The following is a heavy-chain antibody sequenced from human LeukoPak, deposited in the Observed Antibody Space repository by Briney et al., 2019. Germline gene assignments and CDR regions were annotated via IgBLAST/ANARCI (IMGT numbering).Heavy chain of an antibody. CDR3: ARDKGGNSNFDY. D-gene: IGHD4-23*01. Sequence: ASVKVSCKASGYTFTGYYMHWVRQAPGQGLKWMGWINPNSGGTNYAQKFQGRVTMTRDTSISTAYMELSRLRSDDTAVYYCARDKGGNSNFDYWGQGTLVTVSS. J-gene: IGHJ4*02. V-gene: IGHV1-2*02. CDR1: GYTFTGYY. CDR2: INPNSGGT.